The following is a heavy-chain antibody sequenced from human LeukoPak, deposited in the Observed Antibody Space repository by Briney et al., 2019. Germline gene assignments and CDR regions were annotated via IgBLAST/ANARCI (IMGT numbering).Heavy chain of an antibody. CDR3: ARHGVIKRFLEWLPDYYYYGMDV. J-gene: IGHJ6*02. V-gene: IGHV4-39*01. Sequence: SETLSLTCTVSGGSITRSTDYWGWIRQPPGKGLEWIGSINYSGSTYYNPSLKSRVTISVDTSKNQFSLKLSSVTAADTAVYYCARHGVIKRFLEWLPDYYYYGMDVWGQGTTVTVSS. CDR1: GGSITRSTDY. D-gene: IGHD3-3*01. CDR2: INYSGST.